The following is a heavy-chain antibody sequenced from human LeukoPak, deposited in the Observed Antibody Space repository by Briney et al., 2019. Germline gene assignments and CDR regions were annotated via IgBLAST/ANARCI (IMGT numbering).Heavy chain of an antibody. Sequence: SETLSLTCTVSGGSISSYYWSWIRQPPGKGLEWIGDIYYSGTTNYNPSLKSPVTISLDTSKNQFSLKLSSVTAADTAVYYCARGGTRDGGHYSDYWGQGTLVTVSS. CDR2: IYYSGTT. CDR1: GGSISSYY. V-gene: IGHV4-59*01. D-gene: IGHD2-21*02. CDR3: ARGGTRDGGHYSDY. J-gene: IGHJ4*02.